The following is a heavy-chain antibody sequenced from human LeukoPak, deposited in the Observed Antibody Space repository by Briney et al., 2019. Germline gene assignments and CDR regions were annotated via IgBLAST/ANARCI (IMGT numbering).Heavy chain of an antibody. D-gene: IGHD3-3*02. V-gene: IGHV3-30*18. CDR1: GFTFSSYG. CDR3: AKAKTVYISREFDY. Sequence: PGGSLRLSCAASGFTFSSYGMLWVRQAPGKGLEWVAVVSYDGNTKFYADSVKGRFTISRDNSKNTLYLQMSSLIAEDTAVYYCAKAKTVYISREFDYWGQGTLVTVSS. CDR2: VSYDGNTK. J-gene: IGHJ4*02.